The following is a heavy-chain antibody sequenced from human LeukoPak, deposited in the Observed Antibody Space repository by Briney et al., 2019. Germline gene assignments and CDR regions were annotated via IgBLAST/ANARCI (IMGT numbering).Heavy chain of an antibody. CDR1: GFTFSTYS. CDR2: ISSSSSTI. Sequence: GGSLRLSCAASGFTFSTYSMNWVRQAPGRGLEWVSYISSSSSTINCADSVKGRFTISRDNAKNSLYLQMNSLRDEDTAVYYCARVSRNGMDVWGQGTTVTVSS. J-gene: IGHJ6*02. CDR3: ARVSRNGMDV. V-gene: IGHV3-48*02.